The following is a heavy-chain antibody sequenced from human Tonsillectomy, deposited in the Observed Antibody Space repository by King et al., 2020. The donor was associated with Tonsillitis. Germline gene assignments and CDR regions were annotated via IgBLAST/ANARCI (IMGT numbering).Heavy chain of an antibody. CDR1: GFTFRSYA. J-gene: IGHJ4*02. V-gene: IGHV3-30*01. D-gene: IGHD5-12*01. CDR2: ISYDGSNK. Sequence: QLVQSGGGVVQPGRSLRLSCAASGFTFRSYAMHWVRQAPGKGLEWVAVISYDGSNKYYADSVKGRFTISRDNSKNTLYLQMNSLRAEDTAVYYCAREKGSSSYDDYFDYWGQGTLVTVSS. CDR3: AREKGSSSYDDYFDY.